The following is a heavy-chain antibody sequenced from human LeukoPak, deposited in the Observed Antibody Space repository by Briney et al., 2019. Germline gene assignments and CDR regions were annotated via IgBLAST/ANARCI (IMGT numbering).Heavy chain of an antibody. V-gene: IGHV3-30*01. CDR3: ARDRDCSSHRCFNAFDI. CDR2: ISYDRSEK. CDR1: GFTFSDSE. D-gene: IGHD2-2*01. J-gene: IGHJ3*02. Sequence: GGSLRLSCAASGFTFSDSEMHWVRQAPGKGLEWVAVISYDRSEKYYADSVKGRFTISRDNSKNTLYLQMNSLRAEDTAVYYCARDRDCSSHRCFNAFDIWGQGTVVTVSS.